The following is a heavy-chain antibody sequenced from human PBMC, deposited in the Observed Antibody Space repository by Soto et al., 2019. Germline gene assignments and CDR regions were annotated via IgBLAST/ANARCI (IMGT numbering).Heavy chain of an antibody. CDR1: EFSFSNYA. Sequence: QVQLVESGGGVVQPGTSLRLSCAASEFSFSNYAIHWVRQAPGKGLEWVSSISYDGNYKYYADSVKGRFTISRDNSKNTLYLQMNSLRPEDTAVYYCARGRVMGSIDLNLYVMDVWGQGTTVTVSS. J-gene: IGHJ6*02. CDR3: ARGRVMGSIDLNLYVMDV. CDR2: ISYDGNYK. V-gene: IGHV3-30-3*01. D-gene: IGHD2-15*01.